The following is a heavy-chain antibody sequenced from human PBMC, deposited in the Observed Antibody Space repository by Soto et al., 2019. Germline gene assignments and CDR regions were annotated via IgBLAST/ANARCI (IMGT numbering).Heavy chain of an antibody. Sequence: SETLSLTCTVSGGSISSGGYYWSWIRQHPGKGLEWIGYIYYSGSTYYNPSLKSRVTISVDTSKNQFSLKLSSVTAADTAVYYCARDSGSPYSSGWQTLDYWGQGTLVTVSS. CDR1: GGSISSGGYY. J-gene: IGHJ4*02. CDR2: IYYSGST. CDR3: ARDSGSPYSSGWQTLDY. D-gene: IGHD6-19*01. V-gene: IGHV4-31*03.